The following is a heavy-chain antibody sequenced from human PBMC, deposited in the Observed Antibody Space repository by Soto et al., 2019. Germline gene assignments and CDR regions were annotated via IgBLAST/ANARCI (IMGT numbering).Heavy chain of an antibody. CDR3: ARGHGSSGYYLAEYFQH. Sequence: QVQLVQSGAEVKKPGSSVKVSCKASGGTFSSYAISWVRQAPGQGLEWMGGIIPIFGTANYAQKFQGRVTITADESTSTAYMELSRLRSEDTAVYYCARGHGSSGYYLAEYFQHWGQGTLVTVSS. CDR1: GGTFSSYA. J-gene: IGHJ1*01. D-gene: IGHD3-22*01. V-gene: IGHV1-69*01. CDR2: IIPIFGTA.